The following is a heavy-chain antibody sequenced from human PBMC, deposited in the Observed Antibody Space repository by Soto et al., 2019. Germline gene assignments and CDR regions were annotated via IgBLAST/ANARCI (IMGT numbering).Heavy chain of an antibody. V-gene: IGHV3-13*05. CDR2: ISAAGDP. Sequence: EVQLVESGGGLVQPGGALRLSCEASGFTFRNYDMHWVRQGTGKGLEWVSGISAAGDPDYADSVEGRFTISRENAQNSCFLQMNSLRVCDTAVYYFARTDRDFYGLDVWGQGTTVIVSS. CDR1: GFTFRNYD. CDR3: ARTDRDFYGLDV. J-gene: IGHJ6*02.